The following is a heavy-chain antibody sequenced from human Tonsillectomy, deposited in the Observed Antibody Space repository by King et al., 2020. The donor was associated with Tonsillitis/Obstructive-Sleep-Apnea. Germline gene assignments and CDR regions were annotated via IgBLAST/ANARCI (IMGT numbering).Heavy chain of an antibody. CDR2: IKSKTDGGTT. CDR3: LTLRGDIAVAGTVDY. J-gene: IGHJ4*02. V-gene: IGHV3-15*07. Sequence: VQLVESGGGLVKPGGSLRLSCAASGFTFSNAWMNWVRQAPGKGLEWVGRIKSKTDGGTTDYAAPVKGRFTISRDDSKNTLYLQMNSLKTEDTAVYYLLTLRGDIAVAGTVDYWGQGTLVTVSS. D-gene: IGHD6-19*01. CDR1: GFTFSNAW.